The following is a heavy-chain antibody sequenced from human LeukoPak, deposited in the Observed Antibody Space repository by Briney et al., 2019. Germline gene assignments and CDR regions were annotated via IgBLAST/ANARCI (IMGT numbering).Heavy chain of an antibody. CDR2: IYPGDSDT. V-gene: IGHV5-51*01. Sequence: GESLKISCEGSGYSFNTYWIGWVRQMPGKGLEWMGSIYPGDSDTRYSPSFQGQVTISADKSISTAYLQWSSLKTSDTAMYYCARRYHASSGYSRHFDYWGQGTLVTVSS. D-gene: IGHD3-22*01. CDR1: GYSFNTYW. J-gene: IGHJ4*02. CDR3: ARRYHASSGYSRHFDY.